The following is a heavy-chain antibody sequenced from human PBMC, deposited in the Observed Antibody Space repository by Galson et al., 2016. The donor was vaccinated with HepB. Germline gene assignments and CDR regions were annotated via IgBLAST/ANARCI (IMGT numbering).Heavy chain of an antibody. V-gene: IGHV4-4*02. D-gene: IGHD6-19*01. CDR3: ATDSSGWYRGAFDI. Sequence: VSAGSIGSSKWWSWVRQPPGKGLEWIGEIYHSGNTNYNPSLKSRVTISVDKSKNHFSLKLTSVTAADTAVYYCATDSSGWYRGAFDIWGQGTMVTVSS. CDR2: IYHSGNT. J-gene: IGHJ3*02. CDR1: AGSIGSSKW.